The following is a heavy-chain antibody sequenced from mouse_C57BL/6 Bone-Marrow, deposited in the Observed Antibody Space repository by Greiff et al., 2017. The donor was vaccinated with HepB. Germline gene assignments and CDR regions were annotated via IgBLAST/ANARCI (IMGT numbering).Heavy chain of an antibody. CDR2: IYPGGGYT. V-gene: IGHV1-63*01. J-gene: IGHJ2*01. CDR1: GYTFTNYW. D-gene: IGHD2-10*01. Sequence: QVQLQQSGAELVRPGTSVKMSCKASGYTFTNYWIGWAKQRPGHGLEWIGDIYPGGGYTKYNEKIKGKATLTADKSSSTASMQFSSRTSEDAAIDVCASAYPSGYFDFWGRGTTLTVSS. CDR3: ASAYPSGYFDF.